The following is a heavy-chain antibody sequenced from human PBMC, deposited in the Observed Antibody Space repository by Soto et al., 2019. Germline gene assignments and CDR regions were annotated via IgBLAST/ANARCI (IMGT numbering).Heavy chain of an antibody. J-gene: IGHJ3*02. CDR1: GGTFSSYA. CDR3: ASPMWFMQYNAFDI. Sequence: QVQLVQSGAEVKKPGSSVKVSCKASGGTFSSYAISWVRQAPGQGLEWMGGIIPIFGTANYAQKFQGRVTITADESTSTAYMELSSLRSEDTAVYYGASPMWFMQYNAFDIWGQGTMVTVSS. CDR2: IIPIFGTA. D-gene: IGHD2-21*01. V-gene: IGHV1-69*01.